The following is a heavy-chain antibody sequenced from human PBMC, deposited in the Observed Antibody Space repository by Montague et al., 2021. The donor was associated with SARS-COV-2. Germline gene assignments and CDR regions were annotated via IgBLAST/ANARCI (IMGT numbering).Heavy chain of an antibody. CDR2: IYYSGST. D-gene: IGHD2-15*01. CDR1: GGSISSYY. CDR3: ARVGFGYCSGGSCYRAFDY. V-gene: IGHV4-59*01. Sequence: SETLSLTCTVSGGSISSYYWSWIRQPPGKGLEWIGYIYYSGSTNXNPSLKSRVTISVDTSKNQFSLKLSSVTAADTAVYYCARVGFGYCSGGSCYRAFDYWGQGTLVTVPS. J-gene: IGHJ4*02.